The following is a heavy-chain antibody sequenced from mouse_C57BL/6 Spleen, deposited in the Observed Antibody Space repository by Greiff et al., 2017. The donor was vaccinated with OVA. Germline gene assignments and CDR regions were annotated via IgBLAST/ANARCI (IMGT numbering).Heavy chain of an antibody. CDR2: IYPGSGST. CDR3: ARAKDSNWYFDV. Sequence: VQLQQPGAELVKPGASVKMSCKASGYTFTSYWITWVKQRPGQGLEWIGDIYPGSGSTNYNEKFKSKATLTVDTSSSTAYMQLSSLTSEDSAVYYCARAKDSNWYFDVWGTGTTVTVSS. CDR1: GYTFTSYW. D-gene: IGHD2-5*01. J-gene: IGHJ1*03. V-gene: IGHV1-55*01.